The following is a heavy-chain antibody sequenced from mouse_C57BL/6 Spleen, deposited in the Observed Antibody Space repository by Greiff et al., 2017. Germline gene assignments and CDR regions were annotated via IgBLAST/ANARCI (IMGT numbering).Heavy chain of an antibody. CDR1: GYTFTDYY. V-gene: IGHV1-19*01. CDR3: AREDWVYAMDY. CDR2: INPYNGGT. J-gene: IGHJ4*01. D-gene: IGHD4-1*01. Sequence: EVQLQQSGPVLVKPGASVKMSCKASGYTFTDYYMNWVKQSHGKSLEWIGVINPYNGGTSYNQKFKGKATLTVDKSSSTAYMELNSLTSEDSAVYYCAREDWVYAMDYWGQGTSVTVSS.